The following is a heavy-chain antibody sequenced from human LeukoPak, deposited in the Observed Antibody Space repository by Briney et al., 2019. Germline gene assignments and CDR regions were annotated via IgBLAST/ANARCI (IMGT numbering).Heavy chain of an antibody. CDR2: IYYSGST. J-gene: IGHJ4*02. CDR1: GGSISSYY. D-gene: IGHD4-23*01. V-gene: IGHV4-59*01. Sequence: SQTLSLTCTVSGGSISSYYWSWIRQPPGKGLEWIGYIYYSGSTNYNPSLKSRVTISVDTSKNQFSLKLSSVTAADTAVYYCARAYYGGNSGFLDYWGQGTLVTVSS. CDR3: ARAYYGGNSGFLDY.